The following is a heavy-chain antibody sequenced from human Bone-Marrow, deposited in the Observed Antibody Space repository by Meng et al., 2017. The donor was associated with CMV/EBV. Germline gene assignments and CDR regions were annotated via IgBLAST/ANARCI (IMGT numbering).Heavy chain of an antibody. CDR1: GFTFDDYA. V-gene: IGHV3-20*01. J-gene: IGHJ4*02. CDR2: INWNGGST. CDR3: TTPWPGTDS. Sequence: GGSLRLSCAASGFTFDDYAMHWVRQAPGKGLEWVSGINWNGGSTGYADSVKGRFTISRDNARNSLYLQMNSLRAEDTALYHCTTPWPGTDSLCQGTLVTVSS.